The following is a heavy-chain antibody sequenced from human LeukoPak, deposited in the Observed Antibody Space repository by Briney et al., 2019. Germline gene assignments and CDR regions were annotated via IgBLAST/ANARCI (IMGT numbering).Heavy chain of an antibody. Sequence: SETLSLTCAVYGGSFSGYYWSWIRQPPGKGLEWIGEINHSGSTNYNPSLKSRVTISVDTSKNQFSLKLSSVTAADTAVYYCARGSRYSLDAFDIWGQGTMVTVSS. CDR2: INHSGST. CDR1: GGSFSGYY. D-gene: IGHD5-18*01. CDR3: ARGSRYSLDAFDI. J-gene: IGHJ3*02. V-gene: IGHV4-34*01.